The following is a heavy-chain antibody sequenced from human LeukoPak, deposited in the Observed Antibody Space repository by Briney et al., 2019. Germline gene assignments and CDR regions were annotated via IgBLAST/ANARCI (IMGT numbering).Heavy chain of an antibody. CDR1: GGSISSYY. J-gene: IGHJ4*02. CDR3: ATGSQWLVMFEY. D-gene: IGHD6-19*01. V-gene: IGHV4-59*01. CDR2: IHHSGST. Sequence: PSETLSLTCTVSGGSISSYYWSWIRQPSGKGLEWIGYIHHSGSTKYNPSLKSRVTISVDTSKNQFSLKLSSVTAADTAVYYCATGSQWLVMFEYWGQGTLVTVSS.